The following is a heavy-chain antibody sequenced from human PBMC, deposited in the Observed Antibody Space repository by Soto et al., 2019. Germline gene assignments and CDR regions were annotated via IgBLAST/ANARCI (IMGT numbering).Heavy chain of an antibody. CDR3: ATGYCSGGSCYYHRIYYYYGMVV. Sequence: QVQLVQSGAEVKKPGSSVKVSCKASGGTFSSYAISWVRQAPGQGLEWMGGIIPIFGTANYAQKFQGRVTTTADESTSTAYMELSSLRSEDTAVYYCATGYCSGGSCYYHRIYYYYGMVVWGQGTTVTVAS. D-gene: IGHD2-15*01. V-gene: IGHV1-69*01. CDR1: GGTFSSYA. CDR2: IIPIFGTA. J-gene: IGHJ6*02.